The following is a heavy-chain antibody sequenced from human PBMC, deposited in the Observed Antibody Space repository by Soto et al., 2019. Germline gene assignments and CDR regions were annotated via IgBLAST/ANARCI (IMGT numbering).Heavy chain of an antibody. Sequence: ASVKVSCKASGYTFTSYAMHWVRQAPGQRLEWMGWINAGNGNTKYSQKFQGRVTITRDTSASTAYMELSSLRSEDTAVYYCARDPPVESSWYRGYYYGMDVWGQGTTVTVSS. CDR2: INAGNGNT. J-gene: IGHJ6*02. CDR3: ARDPPVESSWYRGYYYGMDV. D-gene: IGHD6-13*01. CDR1: GYTFTSYA. V-gene: IGHV1-3*01.